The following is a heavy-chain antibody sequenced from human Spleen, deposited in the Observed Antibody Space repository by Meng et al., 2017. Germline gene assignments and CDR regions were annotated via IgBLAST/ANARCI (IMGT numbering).Heavy chain of an antibody. CDR2: ISTHNGNT. Sequence: ASVKVSCKASGDTFTSSGVSWVRQAPGQGLEWMGWISTHNGNTNYAEKFQGRVTMTTDTSTSTAYIELRSLRSEDTAVYYCGRPNAPENGHDAMDVWGQGTAVTVSS. CDR1: GDTFTSSG. D-gene: IGHD2-8*01. J-gene: IGHJ6*02. V-gene: IGHV1-18*01. CDR3: GRPNAPENGHDAMDV.